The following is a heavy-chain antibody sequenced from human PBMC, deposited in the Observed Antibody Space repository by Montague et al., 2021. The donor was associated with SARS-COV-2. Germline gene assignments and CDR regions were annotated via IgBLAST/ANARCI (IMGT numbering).Heavy chain of an antibody. CDR3: ARNRFDFGAGRQGTIDF. J-gene: IGHJ4*02. CDR2: MHFTGKT. Sequence: SETLSLTCSVSGDSITNHYWSWIRQPAGKGLEWIGRMHFTGKTNFSPFFSSRLTMSADTSKNQFSLKLTSVTAADTAIYFCARNRFDFGAGRQGTIDFWGQGTLVTVSS. CDR1: GDSITNHY. D-gene: IGHD3-10*01. V-gene: IGHV4-4*07.